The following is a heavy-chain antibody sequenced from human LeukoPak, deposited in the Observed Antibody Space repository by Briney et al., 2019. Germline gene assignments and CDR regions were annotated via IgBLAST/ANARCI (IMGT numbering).Heavy chain of an antibody. Sequence: PSETLSLTCAVSGYSISSGYYWGWIRPPPGKGLEWIGSIYHSGSTYYNPSLKSRVTISVDTSKNQFSLKLSSVTAADTAVYYCARVVAAAGNYFDYWGQGTLVTVSS. J-gene: IGHJ4*02. V-gene: IGHV4-38-2*01. CDR3: ARVVAAAGNYFDY. D-gene: IGHD6-13*01. CDR2: IYHSGST. CDR1: GYSISSGYY.